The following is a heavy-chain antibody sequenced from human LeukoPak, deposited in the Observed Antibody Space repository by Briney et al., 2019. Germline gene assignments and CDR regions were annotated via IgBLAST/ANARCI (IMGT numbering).Heavy chain of an antibody. CDR1: GGTFSSYA. Sequence: SSVKLSCKASGGTFSSYAISWVRQAPGQGLEWMGGIIPIFGTANYAQKYQGRVTITADESTSTAYMELSRLRSEDTAVYYCARVNDFWSGTEVRPYGFDYWGQGTLVTVSS. CDR2: IIPIFGTA. CDR3: ARVNDFWSGTEVRPYGFDY. V-gene: IGHV1-69*01. D-gene: IGHD3-3*01. J-gene: IGHJ4*02.